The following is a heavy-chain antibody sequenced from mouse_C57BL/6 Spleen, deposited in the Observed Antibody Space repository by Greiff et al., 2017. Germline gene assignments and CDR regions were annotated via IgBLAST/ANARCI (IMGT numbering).Heavy chain of an antibody. J-gene: IGHJ4*01. CDR1: GFTFSDYG. V-gene: IGHV5-17*01. Sequence: EVKLVESGGGLVKPGGSLKLSCAASGFTFSDYGMHWVRQAPEKGLEWVAYISSGSSTIYYADTVKGRFTISRDNAKNTLCLQMTSLRSEDTAMYYCATGYYYAMDYWGQGTSVTVSS. CDR3: ATGYYYAMDY. D-gene: IGHD2-2*01. CDR2: ISSGSSTI.